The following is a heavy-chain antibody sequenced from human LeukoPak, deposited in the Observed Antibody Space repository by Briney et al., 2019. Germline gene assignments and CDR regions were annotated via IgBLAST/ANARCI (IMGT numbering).Heavy chain of an antibody. Sequence: PGGSLRLSCAASGFTFSSYGMHWVRQAPGKGLEWVSSISSSSSYIYYADSVKGRFTISRDNAKNSLYLRMNSLRAEDTAVYYCARDLGTTVTTYLDYWGQGTLVTVSS. CDR1: GFTFSSYG. D-gene: IGHD4-17*01. J-gene: IGHJ4*02. CDR2: ISSSSSYI. CDR3: ARDLGTTVTTYLDY. V-gene: IGHV3-21*01.